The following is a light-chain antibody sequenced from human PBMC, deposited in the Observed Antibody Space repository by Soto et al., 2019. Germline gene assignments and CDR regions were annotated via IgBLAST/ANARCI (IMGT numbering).Light chain of an antibody. CDR3: QQYDDYSVT. J-gene: IGKJ4*01. Sequence: DIHMTQSPSTLSASVGDRVTITCRASQSISSWLAWYQQKPGKAPKLVIYKASSLERGVPSRFSGSGSGTEFTLTISSLQPDDFATYYCQQYDDYSVTFGGGTKVEIK. V-gene: IGKV1-5*03. CDR2: KAS. CDR1: QSISSW.